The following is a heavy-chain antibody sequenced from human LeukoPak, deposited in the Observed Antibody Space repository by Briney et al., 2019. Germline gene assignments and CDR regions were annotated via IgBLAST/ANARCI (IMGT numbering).Heavy chain of an antibody. CDR2: IAYDGSNK. V-gene: IGHV3-30*19. D-gene: IGHD6-19*01. Sequence: GGSLRLSCAASGFTFSSYGMHWVRQAPGKGLEWVAVIAYDGSNKYYADSVKGRFTISRDNSKNTLYLQMNSLRAEDTAVYYCARDHYSSGWPYYYYGMDVWGQGTTVTVSS. CDR3: ARDHYSSGWPYYYYGMDV. J-gene: IGHJ6*02. CDR1: GFTFSSYG.